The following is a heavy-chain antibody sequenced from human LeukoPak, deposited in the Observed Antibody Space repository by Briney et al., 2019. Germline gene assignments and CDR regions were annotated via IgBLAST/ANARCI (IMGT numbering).Heavy chain of an antibody. D-gene: IGHD2-21*01. Sequence: SETLSLTCTVSGGSISSGDYYWSWIRQPPGKGLEWIGYIYYSGSTYYNPSLKSRVTISVDTSKNQFSLKLSSVTAADTAVYYCARESPPIHYYFDYWGQGTLVTVSS. V-gene: IGHV4-30-4*01. CDR1: GGSISSGDYY. CDR2: IYYSGST. CDR3: ARESPPIHYYFDY. J-gene: IGHJ4*02.